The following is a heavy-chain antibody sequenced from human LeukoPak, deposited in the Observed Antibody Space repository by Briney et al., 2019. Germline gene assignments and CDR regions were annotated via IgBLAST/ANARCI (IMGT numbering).Heavy chain of an antibody. CDR1: GYTFTSYG. V-gene: IGHV1-18*01. Sequence: ASVKVSCKASGYTFTSYGISWVRQAPGQGLEWMGWISAYNGNTNYAQKLQGRVTITTDTSTSTAYMELRSLRSDDTAVYYCARDSLRPDYFDYWGQGTLVTVSS. J-gene: IGHJ4*02. CDR3: ARDSLRPDYFDY. CDR2: ISAYNGNT.